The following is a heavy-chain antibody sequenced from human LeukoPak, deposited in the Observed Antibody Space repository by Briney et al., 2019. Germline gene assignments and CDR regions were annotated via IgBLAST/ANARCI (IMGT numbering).Heavy chain of an antibody. CDR2: INHSGST. D-gene: IGHD5-12*01. CDR1: GGSFSSYY. CDR3: ARDGYSGNDGL. Sequence: SETLSLTCAVYGGSFSSYYWNWIRQPPGKGLEWIGEINHSGSTNYNPSLKSRVTISVDTSKNQFSLKLSSVTAADTAVYYCARDGYSGNDGLWGQGTLVTVSS. V-gene: IGHV4-34*01. J-gene: IGHJ4*02.